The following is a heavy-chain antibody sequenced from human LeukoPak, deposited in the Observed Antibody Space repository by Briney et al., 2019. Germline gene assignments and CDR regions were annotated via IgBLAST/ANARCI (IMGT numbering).Heavy chain of an antibody. CDR1: GGSFGGYY. CDR3: ARERGHILTGYYDY. V-gene: IGHV4-34*01. D-gene: IGHD3-9*01. Sequence: SETLSLTCAVYGGSFGGYYWSWIRQPPGKGLEWIGEINHSGSTNYNPSLKSRVTISVDTSKNQFSLKLSSVTAADTAVYYCARERGHILTGYYDYWGQGTLVTVSS. CDR2: INHSGST. J-gene: IGHJ4*02.